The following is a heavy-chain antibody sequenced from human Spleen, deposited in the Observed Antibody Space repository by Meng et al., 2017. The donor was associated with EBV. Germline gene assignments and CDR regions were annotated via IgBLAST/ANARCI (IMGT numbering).Heavy chain of an antibody. D-gene: IGHD3-10*01. J-gene: IGHJ4*02. V-gene: IGHV4-39*01. CDR3: VRLVGDFYADY. Sequence: QVPLRASGPGLVKPSVTLSLTCTVSAGSMRTNIYYWGWIRQPPGKGPEYIGSIYYSGSTFYNPSLKSRVTMSVDTSKNQFSLRLSSVTAADTAVYYCVRLVGDFYADYWGQGNLVTVSS. CDR1: AGSMRTNIYY. CDR2: IYYSGST.